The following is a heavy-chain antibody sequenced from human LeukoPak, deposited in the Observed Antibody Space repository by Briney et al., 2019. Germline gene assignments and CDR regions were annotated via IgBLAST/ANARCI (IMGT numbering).Heavy chain of an antibody. Sequence: PGGSLRLSCAASGFTFSIYTMHWVRQAPGKGLEWITLISYDGSSEDYADSVKGRFIISRDNSKNTLYLQVNSLRDEDTAVYYCARERHGYYWDVFDVWGQGTMVTVSA. D-gene: IGHD4-17*01. J-gene: IGHJ3*01. CDR3: ARERHGYYWDVFDV. CDR1: GFTFSIYT. V-gene: IGHV3-30-3*01. CDR2: ISYDGSSE.